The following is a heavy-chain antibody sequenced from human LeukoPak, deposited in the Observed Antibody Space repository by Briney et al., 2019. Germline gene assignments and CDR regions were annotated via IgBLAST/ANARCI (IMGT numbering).Heavy chain of an antibody. D-gene: IGHD1-1*01. CDR3: ARGPTISETGYFDY. CDR1: GGTFSSYY. V-gene: IGHV4-34*01. CDR2: INHRGDT. J-gene: IGHJ4*03. Sequence: SETLSLTCAVYGGTFSSYYWSWIRQSPGKGLEWIAEINHRGDTNYNPSVKSRVTISVDSSKNQFSLKVTSLTAADTAVYYCARGPTISETGYFDYWGQGTLVTVSS.